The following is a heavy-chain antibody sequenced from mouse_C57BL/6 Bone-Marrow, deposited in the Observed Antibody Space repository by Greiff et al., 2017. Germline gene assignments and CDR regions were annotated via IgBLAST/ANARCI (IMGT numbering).Heavy chain of an antibody. J-gene: IGHJ1*03. D-gene: IGHD1-1*01. CDR3: ARNGYGCYFDV. CDR1: GYTFTSYW. V-gene: IGHV1-50*01. Sequence: VQLQQPGAELAKPGASVKLSCKASGYTFTSYWMQWVKQRPGQGLEWIGEIDPSDSYTNYNQKFKGKATLTVDTSSSTAYMHLSSLTSEDSAVDYYARNGYGCYFDVWGTGTTVTVSS. CDR2: IDPSDSYT.